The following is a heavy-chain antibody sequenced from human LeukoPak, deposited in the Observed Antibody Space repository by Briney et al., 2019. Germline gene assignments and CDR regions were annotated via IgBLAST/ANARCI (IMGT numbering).Heavy chain of an antibody. J-gene: IGHJ4*02. CDR2: VSGSASNT. V-gene: IGHV3-23*01. CDR3: AKGFQTYGELSFDV. D-gene: IGHD4-17*01. CDR1: GFTFSNFA. Sequence: GGSLRLSCAASGFTFSNFAMSWVRQAPGKGLEWVSTVSGSASNTYYADSVKGRFTVSRDNSRNTLDLQLNSLRADDTAVYYCAKGFQTYGELSFDVWGQGTLVTVSS.